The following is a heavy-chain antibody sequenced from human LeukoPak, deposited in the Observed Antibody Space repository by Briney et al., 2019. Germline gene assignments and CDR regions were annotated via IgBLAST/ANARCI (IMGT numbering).Heavy chain of an antibody. Sequence: GGSLRLSCAASGFTFSSYGMHWVRQAPGKGLEWVSSISSSSSYIYYADSVKGRFTISRDNAKNSLYLQMNSLRAEDTAVYYCASHGIAAAGTTIDFDYWGQGTLVTVSS. CDR2: ISSSSSYI. V-gene: IGHV3-21*01. CDR3: ASHGIAAAGTTIDFDY. J-gene: IGHJ4*02. D-gene: IGHD6-13*01. CDR1: GFTFSSYG.